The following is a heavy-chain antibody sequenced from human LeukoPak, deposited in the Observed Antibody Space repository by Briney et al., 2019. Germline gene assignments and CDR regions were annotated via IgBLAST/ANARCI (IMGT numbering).Heavy chain of an antibody. Sequence: SETLSLTCAVSGYSMTTGYYWGWIRQPPGKGLEWIGSIYHGGSIYYNPSLRSQVTISVDTSKNQFSLKLTSVTAADTAVYYCARGYCSGGRCYHPWGQGTLVTVSS. V-gene: IGHV4-38-2*01. CDR3: ARGYCSGGRCYHP. CDR1: GYSMTTGYY. D-gene: IGHD2-15*01. J-gene: IGHJ5*02. CDR2: IYHGGSI.